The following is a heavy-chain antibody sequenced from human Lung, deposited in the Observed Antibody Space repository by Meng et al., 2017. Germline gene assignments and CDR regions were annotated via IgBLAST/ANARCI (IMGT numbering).Heavy chain of an antibody. CDR2: INHSGST. CDR3: ARGPTTMAHDFDY. Sequence: QGQLQEWGAGLLKPSATLSLTCVVSGVSFSDYYWSWIRQAPGKGLEWIGEINHSGSTNYNPSLESRATISVDTSQNNLSLKLSSVTAADSAVYYCARGPTTMAHDFDYWGQGTLVTVSS. V-gene: IGHV4-34*01. CDR1: GVSFSDYY. J-gene: IGHJ4*02. D-gene: IGHD4-11*01.